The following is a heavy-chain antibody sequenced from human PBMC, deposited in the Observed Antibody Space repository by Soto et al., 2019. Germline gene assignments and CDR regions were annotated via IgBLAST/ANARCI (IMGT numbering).Heavy chain of an antibody. D-gene: IGHD3-10*01. CDR2: GYYSGST. J-gene: IGHJ5*02. Sequence: QVQLQESGPGLVKASETLSLTCTVSGTSMSGHFWSWMRQPPGKGLEWIGYGYYSGSTLYNPSLKSRVTISLDTSKNHFALRLNSVTSADTAVYYCARGVYLSLVRTGWFGPWGQGTLVTVSS. CDR3: ARGVYLSLVRTGWFGP. V-gene: IGHV4-59*11. CDR1: GTSMSGHF.